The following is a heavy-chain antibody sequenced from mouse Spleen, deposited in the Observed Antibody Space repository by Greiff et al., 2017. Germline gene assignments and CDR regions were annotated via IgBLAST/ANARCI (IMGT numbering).Heavy chain of an antibody. CDR1: GFSLTSYG. CDR3: ARKPTATFYYAMDY. V-gene: IGHV2-2*01. Sequence: QVQLQQSGPGLVQPSQSLSITCTVSGFSLTSYGVHWVRQSPGKGLEWLGVIWSGGSTDYNAAFISRLSISKDNSKSQVFFKMNSLQADDTAIYYCARKPTATFYYAMDYWGQGTSVTVSS. D-gene: IGHD1-2*01. CDR2: IWSGGST. J-gene: IGHJ4*01.